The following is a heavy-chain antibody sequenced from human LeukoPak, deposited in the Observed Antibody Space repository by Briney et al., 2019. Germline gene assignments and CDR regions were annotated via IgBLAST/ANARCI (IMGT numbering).Heavy chain of an antibody. D-gene: IGHD4-17*01. V-gene: IGHV3-7*01. Sequence: TGGSLRLSCAASGFTFSSYWMTWVRQAPGKGLEWVANIKQDGSEKYYVDSVKGRFTISRDNAKNSLYLQMNSLRAEDTAVYYCARASTVTTRSIDYWGQGTLVTVSS. CDR3: ARASTVTTRSIDY. CDR1: GFTFSSYW. CDR2: IKQDGSEK. J-gene: IGHJ4*02.